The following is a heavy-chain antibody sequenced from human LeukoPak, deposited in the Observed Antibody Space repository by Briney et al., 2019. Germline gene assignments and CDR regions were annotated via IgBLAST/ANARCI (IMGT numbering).Heavy chain of an antibody. CDR1: GYTFTSYA. CDR3: ARGGYCSGGSCSDY. CDR2: INTNTGNP. D-gene: IGHD2-15*01. V-gene: IGHV7-4-1*02. J-gene: IGHJ4*02. Sequence: ASVKVSCKASGYTFTSYAMNLVRQAPGQGLEWMGWINTNTGNPTYAQGFTGRFVFSLDTSVSTAYLQISSLKAEDTALYYCARGGYCSGGSCSDYWGQGTLVTVSS.